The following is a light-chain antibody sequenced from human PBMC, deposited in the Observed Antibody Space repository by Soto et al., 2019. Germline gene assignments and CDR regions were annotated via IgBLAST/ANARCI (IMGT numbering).Light chain of an antibody. CDR2: ETS. J-gene: IGKJ4*01. Sequence: EVLLTQSPATLSLSPGERATLSCRASQTVGGHFAWYQQKPGQAPRLLISETSHRATGIPGRLSGSGYGTDVTITISSIETEDFAVYYCQHHSNWLRTFGGGTKVDI. CDR3: QHHSNWLRT. V-gene: IGKV3-11*01. CDR1: QTVGGH.